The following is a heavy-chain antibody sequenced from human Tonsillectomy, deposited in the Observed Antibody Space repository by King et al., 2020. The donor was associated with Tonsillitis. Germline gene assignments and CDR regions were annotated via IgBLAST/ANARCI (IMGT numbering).Heavy chain of an antibody. Sequence: VQLVESGGNLVQPGGSLRLSCAASGFTFSSYAMSWVRQAPGKGLEWVSSISGSGASTYYADSVKGRFTISRDNSKNTLYLQMGSLRAEDTAFYYCAKDMTYYYDNTGYRHFDYWGQGTLVTVSS. CDR2: ISGSGAST. CDR1: GFTFSSYA. D-gene: IGHD3-22*01. V-gene: IGHV3-23*04. CDR3: AKDMTYYYDNTGYRHFDY. J-gene: IGHJ4*02.